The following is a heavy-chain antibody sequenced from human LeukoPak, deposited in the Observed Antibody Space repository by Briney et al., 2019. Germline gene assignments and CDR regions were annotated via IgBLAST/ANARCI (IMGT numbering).Heavy chain of an antibody. Sequence: GGSLRLSCATSGFTFSSYAMSWVRQAPGKGLEWVSGIGDSGGSTYYADSVKGRFTISRDNSKNTLYLQMNSLRTEDTAVYYCAKAEGYDILTGLDYWGQGTLVTVSS. J-gene: IGHJ4*02. CDR3: AKAEGYDILTGLDY. D-gene: IGHD3-9*01. V-gene: IGHV3-23*01. CDR1: GFTFSSYA. CDR2: IGDSGGST.